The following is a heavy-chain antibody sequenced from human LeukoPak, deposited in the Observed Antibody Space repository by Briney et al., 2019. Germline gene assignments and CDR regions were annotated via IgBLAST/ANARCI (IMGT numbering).Heavy chain of an antibody. D-gene: IGHD2-15*01. CDR1: GGSISSHY. V-gene: IGHV4-59*11. J-gene: IGHJ5*02. CDR3: ARGGWLDP. CDR2: IYYSGST. Sequence: PSETLSLTCAVSGGSISSHYWSWIRQPPGKGLEWIGYIYYSGSTNYNPSLKSRVTISVDTSKNQFSLKLSSVTAADTAVYYCARGGWLDPWGQGTLVTVSS.